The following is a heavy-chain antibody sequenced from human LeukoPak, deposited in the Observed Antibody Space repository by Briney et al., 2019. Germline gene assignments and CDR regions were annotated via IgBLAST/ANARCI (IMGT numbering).Heavy chain of an antibody. J-gene: IGHJ5*02. CDR2: IYPGDSDA. D-gene: IGHD3-16*01. Sequence: GESLKISCKGSGYSFTTYWIGWVRQMPGKGLEWMGIIYPGDSDARYGPSFQGQVTISVDKSINTAYLQWSSLKASDTAMSYCARQITFGGVEFDPWGQGTLVTVSS. V-gene: IGHV5-51*01. CDR3: ARQITFGGVEFDP. CDR1: GYSFTTYW.